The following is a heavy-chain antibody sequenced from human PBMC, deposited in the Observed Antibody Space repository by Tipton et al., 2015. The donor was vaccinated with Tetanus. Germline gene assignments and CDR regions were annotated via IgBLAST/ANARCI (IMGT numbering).Heavy chain of an antibody. CDR1: GGSISDKKYY. D-gene: IGHD3-10*01. V-gene: IGHV4-39*01. CDR3: ARHLYGYWFDP. Sequence: SGGSISDKKYYWGWIRQPPGRGLEWIASIYFEGSTYYSPSLKSRVTIAVDRSQNVFSLNLTSVTAADTAVYYCARHLYGYWFDPWGQGTTVTVSS. J-gene: IGHJ5*02. CDR2: IYFEGST.